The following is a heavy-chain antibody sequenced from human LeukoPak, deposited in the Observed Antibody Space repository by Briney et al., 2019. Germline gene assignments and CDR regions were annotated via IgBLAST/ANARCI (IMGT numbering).Heavy chain of an antibody. D-gene: IGHD5-18*01. J-gene: IGHJ4*02. CDR1: GFTFSSYG. Sequence: PGGSLRLSCAASGFTFSSYGMHRVRQAPGKGLEWVAFIRYDGSNKYYADSVKGRFTISRDNSKNTLYLQMNSLRAEDTAVYYCAKGDTAMDPIDYWGQGTLVTVSS. CDR3: AKGDTAMDPIDY. CDR2: IRYDGSNK. V-gene: IGHV3-30*02.